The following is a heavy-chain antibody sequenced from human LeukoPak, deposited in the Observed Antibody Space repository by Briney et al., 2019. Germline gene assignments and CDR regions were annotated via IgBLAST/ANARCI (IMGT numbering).Heavy chain of an antibody. D-gene: IGHD5-12*01. CDR3: AREYSASEH. CDR2: VDPYTGNT. J-gene: IGHJ4*02. V-gene: IGHV1-2*02. Sequence: ASVKVSCKASGYTFVGYYLHWVRQAPGQGLEWMAWVDPYTGNTHYAQKFQGRITVTRDTSVSTTYMELSWLTSDDTARYYCAREYSASEHWGQGTLVTVSS. CDR1: GYTFVGYY.